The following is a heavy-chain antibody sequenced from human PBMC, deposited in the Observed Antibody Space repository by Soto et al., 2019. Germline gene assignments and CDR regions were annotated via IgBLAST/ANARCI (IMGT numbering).Heavy chain of an antibody. D-gene: IGHD2-21*01. Sequence: SVKVSCKXSGGTFSSYAISWVRQAPGQGLEWMGGIIPIFGTANYAQKFQGRVTITADESTSTAYMELSSLRSEDTAVYYCARGPRNLIQRGDYWGQGTLVTVSS. CDR3: ARGPRNLIQRGDY. J-gene: IGHJ4*02. CDR2: IIPIFGTA. V-gene: IGHV1-69*13. CDR1: GGTFSSYA.